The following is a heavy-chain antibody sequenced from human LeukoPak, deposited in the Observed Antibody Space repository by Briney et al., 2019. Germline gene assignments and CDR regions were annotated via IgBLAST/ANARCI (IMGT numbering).Heavy chain of an antibody. J-gene: IGHJ3*02. V-gene: IGHV3-23*01. CDR2: ISGSGGST. CDR3: AKDREKLAGHIVVVTALDAFDI. D-gene: IGHD2-21*02. CDR1: GFTFSSYA. Sequence: GGSLRLSCAPSGFTFSSYAMSWVRQAPGKGLEWVSAISGSGGSTYYADSVKGRFTISRDNSKNTLYLQMNSLRAEDTAVYYCAKDREKLAGHIVVVTALDAFDIWGQGTMVTVSS.